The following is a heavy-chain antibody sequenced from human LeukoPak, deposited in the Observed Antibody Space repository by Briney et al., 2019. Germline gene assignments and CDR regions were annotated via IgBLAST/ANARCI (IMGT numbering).Heavy chain of an antibody. CDR1: GFTVSSNY. V-gene: IGHV3-53*01. CDR2: VYSVGST. CDR3: AKRGDCSGGRCYPLGYYFDS. Sequence: GGSLRLSCTASGFTVSSNYMSWVRQAPGKGLEWVSVVYSVGSTYYADSVKGRFTISRDNSKNTLYLQMNSLRAEDTAVYYCAKRGDCSGGRCYPLGYYFDSWGQGTLVTVSS. D-gene: IGHD2-15*01. J-gene: IGHJ4*02.